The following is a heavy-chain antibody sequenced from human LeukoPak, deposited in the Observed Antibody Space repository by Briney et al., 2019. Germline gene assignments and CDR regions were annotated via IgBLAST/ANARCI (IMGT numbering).Heavy chain of an antibody. V-gene: IGHV4-31*03. CDR2: IYYSGST. CDR3: AGFVSRSFAFDY. D-gene: IGHD2/OR15-2a*01. Sequence: SQTLSLTCTVSGGSISSGGYYWSGIRQHPGKGLEWIGYIYYSGSTYYTPSLKSRVTISVDTPKNQFSLKLSSVTAANTAVYYCAGFVSRSFAFDYCGQGTLVTASS. CDR1: GGSISSGGYY. J-gene: IGHJ4*02.